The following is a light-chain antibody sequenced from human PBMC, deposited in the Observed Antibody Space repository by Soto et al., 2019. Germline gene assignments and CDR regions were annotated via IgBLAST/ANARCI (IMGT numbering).Light chain of an antibody. CDR1: QSVRSY. Sequence: EIVLTQSPATLSLSPGERATLSCRASQSVRSYLAWYQQKIGQAPRLLIYDASNRATGIPARFSGSGSGTDFTLTISSLEPEDFAVYYCQQRSNLPLTFGGGTKVEIK. CDR3: QQRSNLPLT. V-gene: IGKV3-11*01. J-gene: IGKJ4*01. CDR2: DAS.